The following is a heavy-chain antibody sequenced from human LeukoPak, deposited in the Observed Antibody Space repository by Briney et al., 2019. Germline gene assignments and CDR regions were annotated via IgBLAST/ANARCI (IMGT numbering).Heavy chain of an antibody. J-gene: IGHJ4*02. V-gene: IGHV3-7*01. Sequence: GGSLRLSCAASGFTFSNAWMSWVRQAPGKGLEWVANIKQDGSEKYYVDSVKGRFTISRDNAKNSLYLQMNSLRAEDTAVYYCAREERITMIVVVAYYFDYWGQGTLVTVSS. CDR3: AREERITMIVVVAYYFDY. CDR2: IKQDGSEK. D-gene: IGHD3-22*01. CDR1: GFTFSNAW.